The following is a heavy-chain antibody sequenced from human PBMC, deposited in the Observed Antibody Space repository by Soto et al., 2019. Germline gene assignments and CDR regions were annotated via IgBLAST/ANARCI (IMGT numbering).Heavy chain of an antibody. CDR3: ATDPLLLRGPKYGMDV. D-gene: IGHD3-10*01. Sequence: SETLSLTCTVSGGSISSSSYYWGWIRQPPGKGLEWIGSIYYSGSTYYNPSLKSRVTISVDTSKNQFSLKLSSVTAADTAVYYCATDPLLLRGPKYGMDVWGQGTMVTVSS. CDR2: IYYSGST. J-gene: IGHJ6*02. CDR1: GGSISSSSYY. V-gene: IGHV4-39*01.